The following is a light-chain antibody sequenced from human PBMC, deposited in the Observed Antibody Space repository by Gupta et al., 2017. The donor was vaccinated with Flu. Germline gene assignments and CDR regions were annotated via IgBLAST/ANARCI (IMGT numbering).Light chain of an antibody. CDR1: SSDIGGYNF. Sequence: QSALTQPASVSGSPGQSITISCTGSSSDIGGYNFVSWYQQGPDKAPKLIIYEVTKRPSGVSSRFSGSKSGNTASLTISGLQADDEADYYCSSDRTNSLIVFGGGTKLTVL. CDR2: EVT. CDR3: SSDRTNSLIV. V-gene: IGLV2-14*01. J-gene: IGLJ2*01.